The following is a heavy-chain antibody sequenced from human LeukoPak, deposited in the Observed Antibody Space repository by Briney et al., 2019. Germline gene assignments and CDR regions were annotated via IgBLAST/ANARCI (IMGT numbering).Heavy chain of an antibody. V-gene: IGHV4-34*01. CDR1: GGSFSGYY. D-gene: IGHD7-27*01. CDR2: INHSGST. J-gene: IGHJ3*02. CDR3: AREDDNTNRGAFDI. Sequence: SETLSLTCAVYGGSFSGYYWSWIRQPPGKGLEWIGEINHSGSTNYNPSLKSRVTISVDTSKNQFSLKLTSVTAADTAVYYCAREDDNTNRGAFDIWGQGRMVTVSS.